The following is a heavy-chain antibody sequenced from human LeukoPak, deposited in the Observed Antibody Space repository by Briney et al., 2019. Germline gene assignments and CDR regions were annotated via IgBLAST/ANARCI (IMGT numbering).Heavy chain of an antibody. CDR2: INHSGST. Sequence: SETLSLTCAVYAGSFSAYYWSWIRQPPGKGLEWIGEINHSGSTNYNPSLKSRVTISVDTAKNHFSLQLSSVTAANTAVYYWSRLRGGTYCDILTGYNFFDPWGQGTLATVSS. CDR1: AGSFSAYY. V-gene: IGHV4-34*01. D-gene: IGHD3-9*01. CDR3: SRLRGGTYCDILTGYNFFDP. J-gene: IGHJ5*02.